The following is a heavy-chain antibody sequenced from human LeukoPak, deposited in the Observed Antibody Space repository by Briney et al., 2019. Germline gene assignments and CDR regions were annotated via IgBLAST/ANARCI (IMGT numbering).Heavy chain of an antibody. D-gene: IGHD3-16*02. J-gene: IGHJ4*02. CDR2: IYYTGMT. V-gene: IGHV4-39*01. CDR3: ASHYVWGTQRYIDY. CDR1: GASTGSSTYY. Sequence: PSETLSLTCTVSGASTGSSTYYWGWTRQPPGKGLEWIGTIYYTGMTYYHPSLKSRVNIAEDRSKNQFSLKLTSLTAADTAVYYCASHYVWGTQRYIDYWGQGILVTVSS.